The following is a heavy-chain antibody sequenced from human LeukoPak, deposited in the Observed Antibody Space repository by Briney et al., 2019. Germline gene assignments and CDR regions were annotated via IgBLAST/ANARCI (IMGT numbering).Heavy chain of an antibody. Sequence: ASVKVSCKASGFRFTSFGVSWVRQAPGQGLEWMGWISNYFGVTHYAEKFEDRVTMTIDTSTATAYMELRSLRYDDTAIYYCARDSDYSGNGNGDWFDPRGQGTVVTVSS. CDR3: ARDSDYSGNGNGDWFDP. CDR2: ISNYFGVT. CDR1: GFRFTSFG. V-gene: IGHV1-18*04. J-gene: IGHJ5*02. D-gene: IGHD4-11*01.